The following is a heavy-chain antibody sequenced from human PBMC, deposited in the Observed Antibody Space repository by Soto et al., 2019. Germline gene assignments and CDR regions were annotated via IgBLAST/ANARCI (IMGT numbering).Heavy chain of an antibody. CDR1: GFTFSSYS. Sequence: PGGSLRLSCAASGFTFSSYSMSWVRQAPGKGLEWVSYISRSSGTIYYADSVKGRFTVSRDNAKNSLYLQMNSLRDDDTAVYYCARGRSGEDDFDYWGQGTLVTVSS. CDR3: ARGRSGEDDFDY. J-gene: IGHJ4*02. V-gene: IGHV3-48*02. D-gene: IGHD4-17*01. CDR2: ISRSSGTI.